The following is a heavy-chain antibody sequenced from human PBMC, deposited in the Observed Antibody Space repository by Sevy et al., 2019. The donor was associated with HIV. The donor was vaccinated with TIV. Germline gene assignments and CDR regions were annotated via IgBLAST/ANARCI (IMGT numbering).Heavy chain of an antibody. CDR1: GGSVSSRSHY. J-gene: IGHJ3*01. V-gene: IGHV4-39*01. CDR3: ARTPPFDAFDL. Sequence: SETLSLTCTVSGGSVSSRSHYWGWIRQPPGKGLEWIGSIYYGGSTHFNPSLRSRVTIFVDTSKNQVSLKLSSVTAADTAAYFCARTPPFDAFDLWGQGTVVTVSS. CDR2: IYYGGST.